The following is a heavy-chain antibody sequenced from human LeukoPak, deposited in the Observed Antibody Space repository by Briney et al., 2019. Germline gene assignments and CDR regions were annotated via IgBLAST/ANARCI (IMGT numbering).Heavy chain of an antibody. D-gene: IGHD6-19*01. CDR2: IYYSGST. CDR3: ARPYSSGWYHAFDI. CDR1: GGSISGLY. J-gene: IGHJ3*02. V-gene: IGHV4-59*08. Sequence: SETLSLTCIVSGGSISGLYWSWIRQPPGKGLEWIGSIYYSGSTYYNPSLKSRVTISVDTSKNQFSPKLSSVTAADTAVYYCARPYSSGWYHAFDIWGQGTMVTVSS.